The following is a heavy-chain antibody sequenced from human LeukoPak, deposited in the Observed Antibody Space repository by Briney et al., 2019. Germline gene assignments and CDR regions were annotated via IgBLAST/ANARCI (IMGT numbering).Heavy chain of an antibody. CDR3: ARWPTTQGTFDI. CDR2: IYSSGST. Sequence: PSETLSLTCTVSGGSISTYYWNWIRQPAGKGLEWIGRIYSSGSTNYNASLKSRVTLSLDTSKNRFSLKLTSVTAADTAVYYCARWPTTQGTFDIWGQGTMVTVS. CDR1: GGSISTYY. D-gene: IGHD1-1*01. J-gene: IGHJ3*02. V-gene: IGHV4-4*07.